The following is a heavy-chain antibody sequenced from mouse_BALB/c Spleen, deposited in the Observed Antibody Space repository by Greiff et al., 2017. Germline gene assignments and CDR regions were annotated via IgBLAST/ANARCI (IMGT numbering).Heavy chain of an antibody. V-gene: IGHV5-4*02. CDR3: ARGDGNYPSY. CDR2: ISDGGSYT. Sequence: EVKLVESGGGLVKPGGSLKLSCAASGFTFSDYYMYWVRQTPEKRLEWVATISDGGSYTYYPDSVKGRFTISRDNAKNNLYLQMSSLKSEDTAMYYCARGDGNYPSYWGQGTTLTVSS. CDR1: GFTFSDYY. D-gene: IGHD2-1*01. J-gene: IGHJ2*01.